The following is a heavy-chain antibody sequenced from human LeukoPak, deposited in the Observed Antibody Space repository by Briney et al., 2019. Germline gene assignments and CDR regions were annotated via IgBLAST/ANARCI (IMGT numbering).Heavy chain of an antibody. Sequence: ASVKVSCKASGYTFTSYGIGWVRQAPGQGLEWMGWISAYNGNTNYAQKLQGRVTMTTDTYTSTAYMELRSLRSDDTAVYYCARAPTYYYDSSGYSDYWGQGTLVTVPS. J-gene: IGHJ4*02. CDR1: GYTFTSYG. V-gene: IGHV1-18*01. D-gene: IGHD3-22*01. CDR3: ARAPTYYYDSSGYSDY. CDR2: ISAYNGNT.